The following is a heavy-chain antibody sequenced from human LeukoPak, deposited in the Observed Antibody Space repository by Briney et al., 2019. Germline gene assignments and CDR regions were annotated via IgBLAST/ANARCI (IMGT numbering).Heavy chain of an antibody. Sequence: SETLSLTCTVSGGSISSYYWSWIRQPPGKGLEWIGYIYYSGSTNYNPSLKSRVTISVDTSKNQFSLKLSSVTAADTAVHYCARHEHILTGYPLDYWGQGTLVTVSS. CDR3: ARHEHILTGYPLDY. CDR2: IYYSGST. J-gene: IGHJ4*02. V-gene: IGHV4-59*08. CDR1: GGSISSYY. D-gene: IGHD3-9*01.